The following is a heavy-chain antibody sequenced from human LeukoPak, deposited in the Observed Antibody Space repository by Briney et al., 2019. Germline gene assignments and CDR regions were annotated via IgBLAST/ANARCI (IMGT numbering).Heavy chain of an antibody. D-gene: IGHD2-2*01. CDR1: VGTFSSYA. V-gene: IGHV1-69*13. CDR2: IIPIFGTA. CDR3: ARAGVVVPAARNYYYGMDV. J-gene: IGHJ6*04. Sequence: SVKVSCKASVGTFSSYAISWVRQAPGQGLEWMGGIIPIFGTANYAQNFQGRVTITADESTSTAYMELSSLRSEDTAVYYCARAGVVVPAARNYYYGMDVWGKGTTVTVSS.